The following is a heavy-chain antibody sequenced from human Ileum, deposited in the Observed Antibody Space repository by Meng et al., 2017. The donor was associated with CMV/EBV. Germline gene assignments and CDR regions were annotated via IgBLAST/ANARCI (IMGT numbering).Heavy chain of an antibody. CDR1: GFGFRNHS. V-gene: IGHV3-30-3*01. Sequence: GESLKISCAASGFGFRNHSMHWVRQAPGKGLEWVAGISYDGSNQYYGDSVKGQFSISRDSSKNTLDLHMNSVRAEDTAVYYCARGHCTGGSCFWGYQYGLDVWGQGTTVTVSS. CDR3: ARGHCTGGSCFWGYQYGLDV. D-gene: IGHD2-15*01. CDR2: ISYDGSNQ. J-gene: IGHJ6*02.